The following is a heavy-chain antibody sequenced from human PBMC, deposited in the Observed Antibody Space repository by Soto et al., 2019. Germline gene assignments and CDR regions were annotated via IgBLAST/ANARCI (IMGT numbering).Heavy chain of an antibody. CDR3: AKGPWIQLWHLDY. CDR1: GFTLSGYA. CDR2: ISGSGGST. Sequence: PGGSLRLSCAASGFTLSGYAMGWVRQAPGKGLECVSGISGSGGSTYYANSVKGRFTISRDNSKNTLYLQMNSLRAEDTAVYYCAKGPWIQLWHLDYWGQGTLVTVSS. V-gene: IGHV3-23*01. D-gene: IGHD5-18*01. J-gene: IGHJ4*02.